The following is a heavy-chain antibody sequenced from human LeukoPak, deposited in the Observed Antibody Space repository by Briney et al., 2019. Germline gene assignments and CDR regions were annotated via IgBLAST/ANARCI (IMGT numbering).Heavy chain of an antibody. J-gene: IGHJ4*02. CDR2: IYYSGST. V-gene: IGHV4-59*08. CDR3: ARHHYGDYATFDY. Sequence: SETLSLTCTVSGGSISSYYWSWIRQPPGKGLEWIGYIYYSGSTNYNPSLKSRVTISVDTSKNQFSPKLSSVTAADTAVYYCARHHYGDYATFDYWGQGTLVTVSS. CDR1: GGSISSYY. D-gene: IGHD4-17*01.